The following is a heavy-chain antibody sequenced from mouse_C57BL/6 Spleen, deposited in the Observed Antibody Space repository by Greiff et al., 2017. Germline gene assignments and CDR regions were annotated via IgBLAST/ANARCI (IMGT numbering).Heavy chain of an antibody. D-gene: IGHD1-1*01. CDR2: INPNYGTT. CDR1: GYSFTDYN. CDR3: ARSETTVVASRLDFDY. Sequence: EVQGVESGPELVKPGASVKISCKASGYSFTDYNMNWVKQSNGQSLEWIGVINPNYGTTSYNQKFKGKATLTVDQSSSTAYMQLNSLTSEDSAVXYCARSETTVVASRLDFDYWGQGTTLTVSS. V-gene: IGHV1-39*01. J-gene: IGHJ2*01.